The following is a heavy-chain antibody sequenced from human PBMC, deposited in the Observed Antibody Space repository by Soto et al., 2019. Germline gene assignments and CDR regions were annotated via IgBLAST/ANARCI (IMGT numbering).Heavy chain of an antibody. CDR1: GGSISSGGYY. Sequence: QVQLQESGPGLVKPSQTLSLTCTVSGGSISSGGYYWSWIRQHPGKGLEWIGYIYYSGSTYYNPSLKSRVTISVDTSKNQFSLKLSSVTAADTAVYYCARGGYGENDYYYGMDVWGQGTTVTVSS. V-gene: IGHV4-31*03. CDR2: IYYSGST. D-gene: IGHD4-17*01. J-gene: IGHJ6*02. CDR3: ARGGYGENDYYYGMDV.